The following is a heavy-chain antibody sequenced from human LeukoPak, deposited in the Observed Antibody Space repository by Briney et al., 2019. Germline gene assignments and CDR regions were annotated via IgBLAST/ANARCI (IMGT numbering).Heavy chain of an antibody. J-gene: IGHJ4*02. D-gene: IGHD3-10*01. Sequence: QPGRSLRLSCAAAGFSFSDYGMHWVRQAPGKGLEWVALMSKDGIKTNYADSVKGRFTISRDISKNTLYLQMNSLRAEDTALYFCAKSSGFGGLFDSWGQGTRVTVSS. CDR3: AKSSGFGGLFDS. V-gene: IGHV3-30*18. CDR1: GFSFSDYG. CDR2: MSKDGIKT.